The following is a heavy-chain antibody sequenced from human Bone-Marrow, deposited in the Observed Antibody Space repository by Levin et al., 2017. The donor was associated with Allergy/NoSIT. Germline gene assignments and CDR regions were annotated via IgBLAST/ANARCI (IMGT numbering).Heavy chain of an antibody. CDR2: ISYDGSNK. CDR1: GFTFSSYA. V-gene: IGHV3-30-3*01. J-gene: IGHJ4*02. D-gene: IGHD2-21*02. Sequence: GESLKISCAASGFTFSSYAMHWVRQAPGKGLEWVAVISYDGSNKYYADSVKGRFTISRDNSKNTLYLQMNSLRAEDTAVYYCARDLTTYCGGDCAGYFDYWGQGTLVTVSS. CDR3: ARDLTTYCGGDCAGYFDY.